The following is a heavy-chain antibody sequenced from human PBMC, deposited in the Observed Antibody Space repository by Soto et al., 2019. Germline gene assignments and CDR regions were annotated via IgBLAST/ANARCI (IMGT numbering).Heavy chain of an antibody. D-gene: IGHD6-19*01. CDR3: ARDRGGPSSGWYSDY. V-gene: IGHV1-69*04. CDR1: GGTFSSYT. CDR2: IIPILGIA. J-gene: IGHJ4*02. Sequence: GASVKVSCKASGGTFSSYTISWVRQAPGQGLEWMGRIIPILGIANYAQKFQGRVTITADKSTSTAYMELSSLRSEDTAVYYCARDRGGPSSGWYSDYWGQGTLVTVSS.